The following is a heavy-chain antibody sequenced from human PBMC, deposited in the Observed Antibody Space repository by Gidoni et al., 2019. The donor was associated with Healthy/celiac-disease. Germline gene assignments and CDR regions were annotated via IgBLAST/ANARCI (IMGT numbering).Heavy chain of an antibody. CDR1: GGPISSSSYY. V-gene: IGHV4-39*01. CDR3: AGYCGGDCYPTPAFDY. CDR2: IYYSEST. J-gene: IGHJ4*02. Sequence: QLPLQESGPGMVKTSETLSLTCTVPGGPISSSSYYWGWLRQPPGKGLEWIGRIYYSESTYYNPSLNSRVTISVDTSKNQFSLKLCSVTAADTAVYYCAGYCGGDCYPTPAFDYWGQGTLVTVSS. D-gene: IGHD2-21*02.